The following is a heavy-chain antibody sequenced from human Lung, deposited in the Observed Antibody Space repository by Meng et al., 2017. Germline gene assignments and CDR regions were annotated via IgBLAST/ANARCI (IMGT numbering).Heavy chain of an antibody. Sequence: ASVKVSCKASGYTFTGYYMHWVRQAPGQGLEWMGWINPNSGGTNYAQKFQGRVTMTRDTSISTAYMELSSLRSEDTAVYYCARVGKLAYGGGDCRDYWGQGTLVTVSS. CDR1: GYTFTGYY. CDR2: INPNSGGT. D-gene: IGHD2-21*02. V-gene: IGHV1-2*02. J-gene: IGHJ4*02. CDR3: ARVGKLAYGGGDCRDY.